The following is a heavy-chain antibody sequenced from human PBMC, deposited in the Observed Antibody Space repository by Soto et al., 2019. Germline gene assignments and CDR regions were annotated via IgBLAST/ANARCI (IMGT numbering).Heavy chain of an antibody. Sequence: PSETLSLTCAVYGGSFSGYYWSWIRQPPGKGLEWIGEINHSGSTNYNPSLKSRVTISVDTSKNQFSLKLSSVTAADTAVYYCARARGSYYYYGMDVWGQGTTVTVSS. CDR2: INHSGST. CDR3: ARARGSYYYYGMDV. D-gene: IGHD3-10*01. J-gene: IGHJ6*02. V-gene: IGHV4-34*01. CDR1: GGSFSGYY.